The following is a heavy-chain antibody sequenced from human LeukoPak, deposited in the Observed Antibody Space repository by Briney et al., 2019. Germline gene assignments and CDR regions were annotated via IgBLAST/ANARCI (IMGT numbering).Heavy chain of an antibody. CDR2: ISAYNGNT. CDR1: GYTFTSYG. CDR3: ARDPYYDFWSGYQNYFDY. Sequence: ASVKVSCKASGYTFTSYGISWVRQAPGQGLEWMGWISAYNGNTNYAQKLQGRVTMTTDTSTSTAYMELRSLRSDDTAVYYCARDPYYDFWSGYQNYFDYWGQGTLVTVSS. J-gene: IGHJ4*02. V-gene: IGHV1-18*01. D-gene: IGHD3-3*01.